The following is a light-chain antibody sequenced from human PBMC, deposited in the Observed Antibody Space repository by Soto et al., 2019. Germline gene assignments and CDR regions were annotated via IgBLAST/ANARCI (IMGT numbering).Light chain of an antibody. CDR1: RSDVGGYNY. V-gene: IGLV2-14*01. CDR2: DVT. J-gene: IGLJ2*01. CDR3: SSYTRRSALDVV. Sequence: QSALTQPASVSGSPGRSITISCTGTRSDVGGYNYVSWYQQHPGKAPKLMIYDVTDRPSGVSNRFSGSKSGNTASLTISGLQAEDEADYYCSSYTRRSALDVVVGGGTKLTVL.